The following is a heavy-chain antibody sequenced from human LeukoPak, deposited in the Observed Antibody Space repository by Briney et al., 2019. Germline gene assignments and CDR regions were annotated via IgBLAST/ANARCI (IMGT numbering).Heavy chain of an antibody. Sequence: PSETLSLTCAVYGGSFSGYYWSWIRQPPGKGLEWIGEINHSGSTNYNPSLKSRVTISVDTSENQFSLKLSSVAAADTAVYYCARRDYSSGWPWYFDLWGRGTLVTVSS. CDR2: INHSGST. D-gene: IGHD6-19*01. CDR3: ARRDYSSGWPWYFDL. CDR1: GGSFSGYY. V-gene: IGHV4-34*01. J-gene: IGHJ2*01.